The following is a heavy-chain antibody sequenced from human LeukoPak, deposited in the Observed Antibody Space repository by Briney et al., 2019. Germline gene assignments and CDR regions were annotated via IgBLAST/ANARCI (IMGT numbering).Heavy chain of an antibody. Sequence: GGSLRLSCAASGFTVSSNYMSWVRQAPGKGLEWVSAISGSGGDTYYADSLKGRFTISRDNSKNTLYLQMNSLRAEDTAVFYCATHHTSRYSHYYFDYWGQGTLVTVSS. J-gene: IGHJ4*02. CDR1: GFTVSSNY. CDR3: ATHHTSRYSHYYFDY. CDR2: ISGSGGDT. D-gene: IGHD2-2*01. V-gene: IGHV3-23*01.